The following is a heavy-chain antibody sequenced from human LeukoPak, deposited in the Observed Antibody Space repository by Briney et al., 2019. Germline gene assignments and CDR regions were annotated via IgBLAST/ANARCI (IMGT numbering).Heavy chain of an antibody. CDR1: GFTFTSYA. V-gene: IGHV3-23*01. Sequence: QTGGSLRLSCAASGFTFTSYAMSWVRQAPGRGLEWVSTITSGDSTYYADSVKGRFAISRDNSKNTLYLQMNSLRAEDTAVYYCAKDNAVAAGNWNYYYGMDVWGQGTTVTVSS. CDR3: AKDNAVAAGNWNYYYGMDV. D-gene: IGHD6-13*01. J-gene: IGHJ6*02. CDR2: ITSGDST.